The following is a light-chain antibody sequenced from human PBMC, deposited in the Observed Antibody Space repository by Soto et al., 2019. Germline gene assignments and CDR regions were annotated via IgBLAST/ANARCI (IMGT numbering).Light chain of an antibody. V-gene: IGLV2-11*01. CDR2: GVT. CDR1: SSDVGGYNY. J-gene: IGLJ2*01. Sequence: QSALTQPRSLSGSPGQSVTISCTGSSSDVGGYNYVSWYQHHPDKVPKLIIFGVTKRPSGVPDRFSGSKSGNTASLTISGLQAEDEADYFCCSYAGTYTVFFGGGTQLTVL. CDR3: CSYAGTYTVF.